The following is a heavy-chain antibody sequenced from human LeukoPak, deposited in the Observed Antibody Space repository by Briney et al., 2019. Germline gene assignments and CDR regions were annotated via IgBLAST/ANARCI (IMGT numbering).Heavy chain of an antibody. V-gene: IGHV4-39*07. D-gene: IGHD3-16*01. CDR2: IYYSGST. J-gene: IGHJ4*02. CDR1: GGSISSSSYY. Sequence: SETLSLTCTVSGGSISSSSYYWGWIRQPPGKGLEWIGSIYYSGSTYYNPSLKSRVTISVDTSKNQFSLKLSSVTAADTAVYYCARETYYDYVWGTQRTFDYWGQGALVTVSS. CDR3: ARETYYDYVWGTQRTFDY.